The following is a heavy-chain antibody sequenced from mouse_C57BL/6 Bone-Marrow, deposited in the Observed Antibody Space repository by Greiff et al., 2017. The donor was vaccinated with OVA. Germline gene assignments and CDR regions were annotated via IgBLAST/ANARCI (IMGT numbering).Heavy chain of an antibody. V-gene: IGHV1-59*01. D-gene: IGHD1-1*01. Sequence: QVQLQQPGAELVRPGTSVKLSCKASGYTFTNYWMHWVTPRPGQGLEWIGVIAPSDSYINYNQKFKGRATLTVDTSSSTAYMHLSSLTSEDSAVYYCAHYGSRLYLHYWGQGTSLTVSS. CDR1: GYTFTNYW. CDR3: AHYGSRLYLHY. J-gene: IGHJ2*02. CDR2: IAPSDSYI.